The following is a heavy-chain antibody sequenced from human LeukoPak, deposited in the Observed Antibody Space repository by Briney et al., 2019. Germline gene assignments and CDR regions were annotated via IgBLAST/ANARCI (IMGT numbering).Heavy chain of an antibody. Sequence: SVKVSCKASGGTFSNYAISWVRQAPGQGLEWMGAIIPIFGSANYAQKFQGRVTITADESTSTAYMELSSLRSEDTAVYYCARILSSSWYEYFHHWGQGTLVTVSS. J-gene: IGHJ1*01. CDR2: IIPIFGSA. CDR1: GGTFSNYA. CDR3: ARILSSSWYEYFHH. V-gene: IGHV1-69*13. D-gene: IGHD6-19*01.